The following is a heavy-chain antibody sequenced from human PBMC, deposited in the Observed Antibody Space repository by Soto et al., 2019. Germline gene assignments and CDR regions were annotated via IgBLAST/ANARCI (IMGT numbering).Heavy chain of an antibody. CDR3: ARIGHIGNFGLDV. Sequence: QVQLVQSGAEVKRPGASVKVSCKASGYTFRNYDVAWVRRAPGHGLAWMGWISISKGKTYYQESLQGRVTMTMDTATTTGYVEVRSLRSDDTAVYYCARIGHIGNFGLDVWGQGTTVTVS. D-gene: IGHD3-10*01. CDR1: GYTFRNYD. CDR2: ISISKGKT. V-gene: IGHV1-18*01. J-gene: IGHJ6*02.